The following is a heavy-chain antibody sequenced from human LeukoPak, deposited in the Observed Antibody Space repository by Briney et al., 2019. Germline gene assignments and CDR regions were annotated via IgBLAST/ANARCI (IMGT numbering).Heavy chain of an antibody. J-gene: IGHJ4*02. CDR2: IWYDGSNK. CDR3: ATSIAATIFDY. D-gene: IGHD6-6*01. CDR1: GFTFSSYG. Sequence: GRSLRLSCAASGFTFSSYGMHWVRQAPGKGLEWVAVIWYDGSNKYYADSVKGRFTISRDNSKNTLYLQMNSLRAEDTAVYYCATSIAATIFDYWGQGTLVTVSS. V-gene: IGHV3-33*01.